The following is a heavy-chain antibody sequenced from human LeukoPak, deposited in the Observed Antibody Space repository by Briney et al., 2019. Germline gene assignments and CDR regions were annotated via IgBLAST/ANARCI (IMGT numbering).Heavy chain of an antibody. CDR2: MNPNTGNA. Sequence: GASVKVSCKASGYTFTNFDINWVRQATGQGLEWMGWMNPNTGNAGYAQKFQDRVTITWDASISTAYMELSSLRSEDTAVYYCATSSDLDYWGRGTLVTVSS. D-gene: IGHD6-6*01. CDR3: ATSSDLDY. CDR1: GYTFTNFD. V-gene: IGHV1-8*03. J-gene: IGHJ4*02.